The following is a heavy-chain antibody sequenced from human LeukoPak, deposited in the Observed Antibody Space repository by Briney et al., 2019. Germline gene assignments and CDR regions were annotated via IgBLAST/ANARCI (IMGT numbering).Heavy chain of an antibody. CDR1: GFTFSNAW. CDR2: IKSKTDGGTT. CDR3: TQISPIYFQH. V-gene: IGHV3-15*01. J-gene: IGHJ1*01. Sequence: GGSLRLSCAASGFTFSNAWMSWVRQAPGKGLEWVGRIKSKTDGGTTDCAAPVKARFTISRDDSKNTLYLQMNSLKTEDTAVYYCTQISPIYFQHWGQGTLVTVSS.